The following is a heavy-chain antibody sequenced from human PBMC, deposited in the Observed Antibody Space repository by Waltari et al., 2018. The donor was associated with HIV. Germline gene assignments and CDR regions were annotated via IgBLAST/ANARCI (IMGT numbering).Heavy chain of an antibody. CDR3: AKDLSYSSSWYPVWFDP. Sequence: EVQLLESGGGLVQPGGSLRLSCAASGFTFSSYAMSWVRQAPGKGLEWVSAISGSGGSTYYADSVKGRFTISRDNSKNTLYLQMNSLRAEDTAVYYCAKDLSYSSSWYPVWFDPWGQGTLVTVSS. D-gene: IGHD6-13*01. J-gene: IGHJ5*02. CDR1: GFTFSSYA. CDR2: ISGSGGST. V-gene: IGHV3-23*01.